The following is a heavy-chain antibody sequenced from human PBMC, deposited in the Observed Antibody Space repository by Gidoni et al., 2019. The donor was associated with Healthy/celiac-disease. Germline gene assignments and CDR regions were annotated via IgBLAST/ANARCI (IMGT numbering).Heavy chain of an antibody. CDR2: IDHSDSYT. D-gene: IGHD3-10*01. J-gene: IGHJ5*02. Sequence: EVQLVQSGAEGKKPGESLRISCKGSGYSFTSYWIRWVRQMPGKGLEWMGRIDHSDSYTNYSPSFQGHVTLSADKSISTAYLQWSSLKASDTAMYYCARHYVGVRGVIFGQNFWFDPWGQGTLVTVSS. V-gene: IGHV5-10-1*01. CDR3: ARHYVGVRGVIFGQNFWFDP. CDR1: GYSFTSYW.